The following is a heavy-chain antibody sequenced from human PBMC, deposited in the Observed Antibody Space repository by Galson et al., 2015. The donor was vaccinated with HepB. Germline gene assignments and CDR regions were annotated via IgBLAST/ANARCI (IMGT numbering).Heavy chain of an antibody. V-gene: IGHV3-30-3*01. CDR1: GFTFSSFA. D-gene: IGHD6-13*01. J-gene: IGHJ5*02. Sequence: SLRLSCAASGFTFSSFAMHWVRQAPGKGLEWVAVISYDGSNKYYADSVKGRFTISRDSSKNTLYMQMNSLRAEDTAVYYCARDPICSGSSSTRCARFDAWGQGTLVTVSS. CDR3: ARDPICSGSSSTRCARFDA. CDR2: ISYDGSNK.